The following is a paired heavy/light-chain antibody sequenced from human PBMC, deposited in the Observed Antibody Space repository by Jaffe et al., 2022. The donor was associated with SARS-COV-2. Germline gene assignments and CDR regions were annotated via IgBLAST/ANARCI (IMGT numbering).Light chain of an antibody. CDR3: QQYYSFPWT. Sequence: VIWMTQSPSLLSASTGDRVTISCRMSQGISSYLAWYQQKPGKAPELLIYAASTLQSGVPSRFSGSGSGTDFTLTISCLQSEDFATYYCQQYYSFPWTFGQGTKVEIK. J-gene: IGKJ1*01. V-gene: IGKV1D-8*01. CDR2: AAS. CDR1: QGISSY.
Heavy chain of an antibody. V-gene: IGHV2-5*02. J-gene: IGHJ5*02. Sequence: QITLKESGPTLVKPTQTLTLTCTFSGFSLSTSGVGVGWIRQPPGKALEWLALIYWDDDKRYSPSLKSRLTITKDTSKNQVVLTMTNMDPVDTATYYCAHRGGLEMATIRDFVWFDPWGQGTLVTVSS. CDR1: GFSLSTSGVG. CDR2: IYWDDDK. D-gene: IGHD5-12*01. CDR3: AHRGGLEMATIRDFVWFDP.